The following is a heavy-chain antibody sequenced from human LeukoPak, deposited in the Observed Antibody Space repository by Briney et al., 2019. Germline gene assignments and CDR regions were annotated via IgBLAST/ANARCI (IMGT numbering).Heavy chain of an antibody. CDR3: ARVAYSSGHRYFGY. V-gene: IGHV4-59*01. Sequence: PSETLPLTCTVSGGSISSYYWSWIRQPPGKGLEWIGYIYYSGSTNYNPSLKSRTTISVDTSKNQFSLKLSSVTAADTAVYYCARVAYSSGHRYFGYWGQGTLVTVSS. D-gene: IGHD6-19*01. J-gene: IGHJ4*02. CDR2: IYYSGST. CDR1: GGSISSYY.